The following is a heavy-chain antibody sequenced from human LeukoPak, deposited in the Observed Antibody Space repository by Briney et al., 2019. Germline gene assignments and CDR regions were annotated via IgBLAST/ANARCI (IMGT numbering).Heavy chain of an antibody. CDR1: GGSFSGYY. Sequence: SETLSLTCVVSGGSFSGYYWSWIRQPPGKGLEGIGELNHGGRTNYSPSPKSRVTISVDTSKNQFSLNLSSVTAADTAVYYCARGLELGYCSGASCYIWFDPWGQGTLVTVSS. CDR2: LNHGGRT. D-gene: IGHD2-2*02. CDR3: ARGLELGYCSGASCYIWFDP. V-gene: IGHV4-34*01. J-gene: IGHJ5*02.